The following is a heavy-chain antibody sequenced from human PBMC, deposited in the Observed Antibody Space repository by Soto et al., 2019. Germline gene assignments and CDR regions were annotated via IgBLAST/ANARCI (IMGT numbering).Heavy chain of an antibody. CDR1: GGSFKSGSYS. CDR3: ARDFAYFDS. J-gene: IGHJ4*02. CDR2: VYHTGRT. Sequence: SETLSLTCTVSGGSFKSGSYSWNWIRQPPGKGLEWIGYVYHTGRTSYNPSLKSRVSISMDTSKNQFSLNLDSVTAADTAVYFCARDFAYFDSWGQGTLVTVSS. D-gene: IGHD3-3*01. V-gene: IGHV4-61*01.